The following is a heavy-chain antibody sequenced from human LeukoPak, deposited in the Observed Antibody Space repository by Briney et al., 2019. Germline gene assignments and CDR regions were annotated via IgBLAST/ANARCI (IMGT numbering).Heavy chain of an antibody. CDR2: IYTGGST. J-gene: IGHJ5*02. D-gene: IGHD2-8*01. Sequence: PSETLSLTCTVSGYSISSGYYWGWIRQPPGKGLEWIGRIYTGGSTNYNPSLKSRVTMSVDTSKNQFSLKLSSVTAADTAVYYCARSYCSNGICYRGQFDPWGQGTLVTVSS. V-gene: IGHV4-38-2*02. CDR3: ARSYCSNGICYRGQFDP. CDR1: GYSISSGYY.